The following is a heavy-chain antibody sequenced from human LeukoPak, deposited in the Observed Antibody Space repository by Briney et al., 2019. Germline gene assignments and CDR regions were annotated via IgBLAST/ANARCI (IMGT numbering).Heavy chain of an antibody. CDR1: GNYC. CDR2: INSDGSWT. J-gene: IGHJ4*02. Sequence: GGSLRLSCAASGNYCMHWVRQVPGKGLVWVSHINSDGSWTSYADSVKGRFTISKDNAKNTVYLQMNSLRAEDTADYYCVSFYETYWGRGTLVTVSS. CDR3: VSFYETY. D-gene: IGHD2/OR15-2a*01. V-gene: IGHV3-74*01.